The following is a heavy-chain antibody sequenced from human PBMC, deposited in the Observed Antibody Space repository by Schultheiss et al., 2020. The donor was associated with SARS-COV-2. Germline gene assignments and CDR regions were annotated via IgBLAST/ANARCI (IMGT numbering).Heavy chain of an antibody. CDR1: GFTFSDYY. CDR3: ARGGYCSSTSCYTDFDP. V-gene: IGHV3-11*05. D-gene: IGHD2-2*02. Sequence: GESLKISCAASGFTFSDYYMSWIRQAPGKGLEWVSYISSSSSYTNYADSVKGRFTISRDNAKNSLYLQMNSLRAEDTAVYYCARGGYCSSTSCYTDFDPWGQGTVVTVAS. CDR2: ISSSSSYT. J-gene: IGHJ5*02.